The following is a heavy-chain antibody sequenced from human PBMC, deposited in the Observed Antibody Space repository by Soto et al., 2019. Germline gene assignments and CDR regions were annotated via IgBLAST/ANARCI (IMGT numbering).Heavy chain of an antibody. J-gene: IGHJ4*02. CDR3: ASGYSSSSNYFDY. D-gene: IGHD6-6*01. Sequence: SETLSLTCAVSSGSISSSNWWSWVRQPPGKGLEWIGEIYHSGSTNYNPSLKSRVTISVDKSKNQFSLKLSSVTAADTAVYYCASGYSSSSNYFDYWGQGTLVTVSS. CDR1: SGSISSSNW. CDR2: IYHSGST. V-gene: IGHV4-4*02.